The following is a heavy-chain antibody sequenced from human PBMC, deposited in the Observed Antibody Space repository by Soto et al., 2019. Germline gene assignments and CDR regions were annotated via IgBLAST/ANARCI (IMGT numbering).Heavy chain of an antibody. V-gene: IGHV3-13*01. CDR3: ARDPTGWGLDV. D-gene: IGHD2-15*01. CDR2: IGTAGDT. Sequence: EVQLVESGGGLVQPGGSLRLSCAASGFSFSSYDIQWVRQAAGKGLEWVSAIGTAGDTHYSGSVKGRFTISRENAKDSSYLQINSRRVEDTAVYYCARDPTGWGLDVWGQGTTVTISS. J-gene: IGHJ6*02. CDR1: GFSFSSYD.